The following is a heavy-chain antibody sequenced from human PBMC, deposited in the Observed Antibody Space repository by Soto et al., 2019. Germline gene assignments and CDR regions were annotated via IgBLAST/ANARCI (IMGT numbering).Heavy chain of an antibody. D-gene: IGHD3-10*01. CDR2: FYYSGTT. J-gene: IGHJ4*02. CDR1: GGSINSSGYY. CDR3: ARQVVDVTVAGSGSLDY. V-gene: IGHV4-39*01. Sequence: SETLSLTCTVSGGSINSSGYYWVWIRQPPGKGLEWIGSFYYSGTTYYNPPLKSRVTISVDTSEKQFSLKLSSVTAADTAVYYCARQVVDVTVAGSGSLDYWGQGSLITVSS.